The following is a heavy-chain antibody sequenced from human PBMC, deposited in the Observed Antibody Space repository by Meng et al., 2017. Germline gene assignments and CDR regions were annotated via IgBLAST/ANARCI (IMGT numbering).Heavy chain of an antibody. J-gene: IGHJ4*02. CDR1: GGTFSSYA. V-gene: IGHV1-69*05. D-gene: IGHD3-10*01. Sequence: SVKVSCKASGGTFSSYAISWVRQAPGPGREGMGGIIPIFGTANYAQKFQGRVTITTDESTSTAYMELSSLRSEDTAVYYCARRRFGELLEEYYFDYWGQGTLVTVSS. CDR2: IIPIFGTA. CDR3: ARRRFGELLEEYYFDY.